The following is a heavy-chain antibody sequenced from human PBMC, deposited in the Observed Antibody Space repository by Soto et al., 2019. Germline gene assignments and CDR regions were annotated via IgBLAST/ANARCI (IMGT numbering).Heavy chain of an antibody. D-gene: IGHD4-17*01. CDR1: GGPFSGYY. V-gene: IGHV4-34*01. CDR3: ARWAVTTSLDY. J-gene: IGHJ4*02. CDR2: INHSGST. Sequence: SETLSLTCAVYGGPFSGYYWIWIRQPPGKGLEWIGEINHSGSTNYNPSLKSRVTISVDTSKNQFSLKLSSVTAADTAVYYCARWAVTTSLDYWGQGTLVTVSS.